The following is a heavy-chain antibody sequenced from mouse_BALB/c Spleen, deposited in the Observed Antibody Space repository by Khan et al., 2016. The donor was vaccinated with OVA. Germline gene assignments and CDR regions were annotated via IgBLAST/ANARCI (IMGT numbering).Heavy chain of an antibody. CDR2: ISDGGSYN. J-gene: IGHJ2*01. CDR3: ARGENWSFDY. Sequence: EVRLVESGGGLVKPGGSLKLSCAASGFTFSDYYMYWVRQTPEKRLEWVATISDGGSYNYYPESVKGRFTISRDNAKNNLYLQINSLKSESTAMYYCARGENWSFDYWGQGTTLTVSS. V-gene: IGHV5-4*02. D-gene: IGHD4-1*01. CDR1: GFTFSDYY.